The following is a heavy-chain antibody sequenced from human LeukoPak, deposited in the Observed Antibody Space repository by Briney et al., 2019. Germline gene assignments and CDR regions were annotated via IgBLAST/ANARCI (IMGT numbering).Heavy chain of an antibody. D-gene: IGHD6-6*01. Sequence: PGGSLRLSCAASGFTFSSYSMNWVRQAPGKGLEWVSSISSSSSYIYYADSVKGRLTISRDNSKNTLYLQMTSLRGDDTAVYYCAKEKNSYSSSSGQGYWGQGTLVTVSS. J-gene: IGHJ4*02. CDR1: GFTFSSYS. CDR3: AKEKNSYSSSSGQGY. V-gene: IGHV3-21*01. CDR2: ISSSSSYI.